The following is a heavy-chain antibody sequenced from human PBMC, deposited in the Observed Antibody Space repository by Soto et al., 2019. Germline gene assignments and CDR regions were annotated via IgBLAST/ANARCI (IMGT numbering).Heavy chain of an antibody. D-gene: IGHD5-18*01. CDR1: GFPFSGYA. Sequence: GGSLRLSCTASGFPFSGYAMTWVRQAPGKGLEWVSSVSGSGATPFTADSLKGRFTISRDNSDNTVYLQMNSLRAEDTAVYYCAKQSRGYSPSYLDSWGQGTLVTVSS. CDR3: AKQSRGYSPSYLDS. J-gene: IGHJ4*02. CDR2: VSGSGATP. V-gene: IGHV3-23*01.